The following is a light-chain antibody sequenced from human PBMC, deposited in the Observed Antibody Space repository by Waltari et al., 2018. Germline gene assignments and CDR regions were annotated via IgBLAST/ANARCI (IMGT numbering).Light chain of an antibody. V-gene: IGKV1-33*01. CDR3: QQYDNLLYT. Sequence: DIQMTQYPSSLSASVGARVTITCKASQDISNYLNWYQQKPGKAPKLLIYDASNLETGVPSRFSGGGSGTDFTFTISSLQPEDIATYYCQQYDNLLYTFGQGTKLQIK. J-gene: IGKJ2*01. CDR2: DAS. CDR1: QDISNY.